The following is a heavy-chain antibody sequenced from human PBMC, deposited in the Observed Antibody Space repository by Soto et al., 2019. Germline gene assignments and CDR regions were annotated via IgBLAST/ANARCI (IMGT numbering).Heavy chain of an antibody. D-gene: IGHD6-6*01. J-gene: IGHJ6*02. V-gene: IGHV3-7*01. Sequence: EVQLVESGGGLVQPGGSLRLSCATSGFTFSAYWMSWVRQAPGKGLEWVANIKHDGSEKYYVDSVEGRFTISRDNAKNSLFLQMNSLRTEDTAVYYCARDRPRDRSSQRIYYFYGMDVWGQGTTVTVSS. CDR2: IKHDGSEK. CDR1: GFTFSAYW. CDR3: ARDRPRDRSSQRIYYFYGMDV.